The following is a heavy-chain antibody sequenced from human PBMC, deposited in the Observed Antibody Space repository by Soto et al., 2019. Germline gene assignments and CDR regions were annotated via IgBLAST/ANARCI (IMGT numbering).Heavy chain of an antibody. CDR1: GGSISSSNW. CDR2: IYHSGST. V-gene: IGHV4-4*02. CDR3: ASLAVAADLAGDY. J-gene: IGHJ4*02. Sequence: QVQLQESGPGLVKPSGTLSLTCAVSGGSISSSNWWSWVRQPPGKGLEWIGEIYHSGSTNYNPSLKRRVTISVDKSKNPFSLEVSSVTAADTAVYYGASLAVAADLAGDYWGQGTLVTVSS. D-gene: IGHD6-19*01.